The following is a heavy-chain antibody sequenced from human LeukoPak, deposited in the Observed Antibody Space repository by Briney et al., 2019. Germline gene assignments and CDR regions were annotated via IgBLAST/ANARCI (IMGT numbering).Heavy chain of an antibody. D-gene: IGHD5-18*01. CDR3: AREYSYGRDY. CDR1: GFTFSSYW. J-gene: IGHJ4*02. CDR2: INGDGSST. Sequence: GGSLRLSCAASGFTFSSYWMHWVRQGPGKGLVWVSRINGDGSSTTYADSVRGRFTISRDNAKNTLYLQMNSLRAEDTAVYYCAREYSYGRDYWGQGTLVTVSS. V-gene: IGHV3-74*01.